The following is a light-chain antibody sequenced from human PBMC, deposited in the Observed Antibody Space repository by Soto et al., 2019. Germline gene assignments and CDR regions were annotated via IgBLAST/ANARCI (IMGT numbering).Light chain of an antibody. V-gene: IGKV3-15*01. J-gene: IGKJ4*01. CDR1: QSLTTY. CDR3: QQYNKWPLT. Sequence: EVVMTQSPATLSVSPGETATVSCRASQSLTTYLAWYQQKPDQAPRLLIYGISTRATDVPARFSGSGSGTEFTLTISGLQSEDFAVYYCQQYNKWPLTFGGGTKVDIK. CDR2: GIS.